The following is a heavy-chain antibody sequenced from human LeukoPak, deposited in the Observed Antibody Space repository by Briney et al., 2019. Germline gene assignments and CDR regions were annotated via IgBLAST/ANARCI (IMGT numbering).Heavy chain of an antibody. CDR2: IDSTGAYT. Sequence: GGSLRLSCAASGFIFSNYAMSWVRQAPGKGLEWVSAIDSTGAYTWYADSVKGRFTISKDSSKTILYLQMNSLRAEDTAVYYCARDSLARPLGYWGQGTLVTVSS. D-gene: IGHD6-6*01. CDR3: ARDSLARPLGY. CDR1: GFIFSNYA. J-gene: IGHJ4*02. V-gene: IGHV3-23*01.